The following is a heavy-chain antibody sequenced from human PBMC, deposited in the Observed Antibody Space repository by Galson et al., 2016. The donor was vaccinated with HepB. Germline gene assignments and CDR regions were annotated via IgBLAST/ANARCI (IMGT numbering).Heavy chain of an antibody. CDR1: GVSVSTSY. V-gene: IGHV3-53*01. D-gene: IGHD3-16*01. CDR2: MYNSGGT. J-gene: IGHJ4*02. CDR3: AREFGGHCKDASCRYFDT. Sequence: SLRLSCAGSGVSVSTSYISWVRQAPGKGLEWVSVMYNSGGTTYAESVRGRFTVPRDNSKNTLYLQMNGLRAEDTAVYYCAREFGGHCKDASCRYFDTWGQGTLVTVSS.